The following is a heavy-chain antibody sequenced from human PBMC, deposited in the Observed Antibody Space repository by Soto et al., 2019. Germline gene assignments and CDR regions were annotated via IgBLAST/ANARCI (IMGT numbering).Heavy chain of an antibody. V-gene: IGHV1-46*01. D-gene: IGHD3-22*01. Sequence: ASVKVSCKASGYTFTSYYMHWVRQAPGQGLEWMGIINPSGGSTSYAQKFQGRVTMTRDTSTSTVYMELSSLRSEDTAVYYCARGKIPNNHYYDSSGYLGYWGQGTLVTVSS. CDR1: GYTFTSYY. CDR2: INPSGGST. J-gene: IGHJ4*02. CDR3: ARGKIPNNHYYDSSGYLGY.